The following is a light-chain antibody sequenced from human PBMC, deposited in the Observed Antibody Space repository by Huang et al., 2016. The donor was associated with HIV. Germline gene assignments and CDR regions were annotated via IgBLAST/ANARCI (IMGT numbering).Light chain of an antibody. J-gene: IGKJ4*01. CDR1: PSISSW. Sequence: DIQMTQSPSTLSASVGDRVTITCRASPSISSWLAWYQQKPGKAPELLIYKASNLETGGPSRFSGSGSGTEFTLTISSLQPDDFATYYCHQYNSYPLTFGGGTKVEIK. V-gene: IGKV1-5*03. CDR2: KAS. CDR3: HQYNSYPLT.